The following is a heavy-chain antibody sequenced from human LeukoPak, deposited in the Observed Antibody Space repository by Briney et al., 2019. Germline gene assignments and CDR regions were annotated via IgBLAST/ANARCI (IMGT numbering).Heavy chain of an antibody. CDR3: ARSSEGRYYYDSSGFSYYYYYMTS. V-gene: IGHV3-11*01. CDR2: ISSSGSTI. D-gene: IGHD3-22*01. Sequence: GGTLRLSCAASGFTFSDYYMSWIRQAPGKGPEWVSYISSSGSTIYYADSVKGRFTISRDNAKNSLYLQMNSLRAEDTAVYYCARSSEGRYYYDSSGFSYYYYYMTSGAKGPRSPSP. CDR1: GFTFSDYY. J-gene: IGHJ6*03.